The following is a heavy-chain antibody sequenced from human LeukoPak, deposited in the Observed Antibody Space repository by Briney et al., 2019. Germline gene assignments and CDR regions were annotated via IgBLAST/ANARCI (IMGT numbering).Heavy chain of an antibody. CDR1: GYTFTSCV. CDR2: MNPNSGDT. V-gene: IGHV1-8*02. J-gene: IGHJ3*02. D-gene: IGHD6-13*01. CDR3: ARDMRGAAAADDAFDI. Sequence: ASVKVSCKASGYTFTSCVINWVRQATGQGLQWMGWMNPNSGDTGYAQNFQGRISITRNTSISTAYMELSGLRSEDTAVYYCARDMRGAAAADDAFDIWGQGTMVTVSS.